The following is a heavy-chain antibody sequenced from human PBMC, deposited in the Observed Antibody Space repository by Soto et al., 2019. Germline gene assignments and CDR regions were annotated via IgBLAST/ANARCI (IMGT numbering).Heavy chain of an antibody. V-gene: IGHV4-59*08. Sequence: PSETLSLTCTVSGGSISGYYWSWIRQPPGKRLEWIGYIDYYGSTNYNPSLKSRVTISVDTSKKQFSLNLGSVTAADTAVYYCARVVDTAMADYYFDYWGQGTLVTVSS. CDR2: IDYYGST. CDR1: GGSISGYY. D-gene: IGHD5-18*01. J-gene: IGHJ4*02. CDR3: ARVVDTAMADYYFDY.